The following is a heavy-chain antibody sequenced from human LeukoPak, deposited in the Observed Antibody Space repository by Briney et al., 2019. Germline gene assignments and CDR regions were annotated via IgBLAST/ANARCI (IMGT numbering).Heavy chain of an antibody. CDR2: MNPNSGNT. CDR1: GYTFTSYD. D-gene: IGHD2-2*02. Sequence: ASVKVSCKASGYTFTSYDINWVRQATGQGLEWMGWMNPNSGNTGYAQKFQGRVTITRNTSISTAYMELSSLRSDDSAVYYCARSAGPVIVPAAIGASGYYYYMDVWDKGTTVTVSS. V-gene: IGHV1-8*03. CDR3: ARSAGPVIVPAAIGASGYYYYMDV. J-gene: IGHJ6*03.